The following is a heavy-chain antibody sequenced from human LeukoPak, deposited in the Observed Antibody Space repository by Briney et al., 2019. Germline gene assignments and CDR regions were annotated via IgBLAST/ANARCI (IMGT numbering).Heavy chain of an antibody. CDR3: AREGAQYDSSGYGAFDI. D-gene: IGHD3-22*01. Sequence: PSETLPLTCTVSGGSISSYYWSWLRQPPGKGLEWIGYIYYSGSTNYNPSLKSRVTISVDTSKNQSSLKLSSVTAADTAVYYCAREGAQYDSSGYGAFDIWGQGTMVTVSS. CDR2: IYYSGST. V-gene: IGHV4-59*01. CDR1: GGSISSYY. J-gene: IGHJ3*02.